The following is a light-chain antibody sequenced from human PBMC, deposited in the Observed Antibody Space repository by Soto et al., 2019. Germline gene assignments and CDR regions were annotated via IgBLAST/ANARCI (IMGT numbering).Light chain of an antibody. J-gene: IGLJ1*01. V-gene: IGLV2-23*01. CDR1: SSDVGNYNL. CDR3: CSYAPTSTFV. CDR2: EGS. Sequence: QSVLTQPASVSGSPGQSITISCTGTSSDVGNYNLVSWYQQHPGKAPKLIIYEGSKRPSGVPNRFSGSKSGNTASLTVSGLQAEDEADYYCCSYAPTSTFVFGTGTKVTVL.